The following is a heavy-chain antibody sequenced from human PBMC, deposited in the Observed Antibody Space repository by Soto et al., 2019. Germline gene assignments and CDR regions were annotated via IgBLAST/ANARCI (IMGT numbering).Heavy chain of an antibody. CDR2: IYYSGST. D-gene: IGHD3-10*01. Sequence: SETLSLTCTVSGGSIISYYWSWILQPPWKGLEWIGYIYYSGSTNYNPSLKSRVTISVDTSKNQFSLKLSSVTAADTAVYYCARPLFGRGNWFDPWGQGTLVTVSS. CDR3: ARPLFGRGNWFDP. CDR1: GGSIISYY. J-gene: IGHJ5*02. V-gene: IGHV4-59*01.